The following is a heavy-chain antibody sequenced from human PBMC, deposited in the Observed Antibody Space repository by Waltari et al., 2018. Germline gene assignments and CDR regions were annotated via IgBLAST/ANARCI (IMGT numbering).Heavy chain of an antibody. CDR3: GTSRGGSEEY. Sequence: QLQLQESGPGLVKPSETLSLTCTVSGGSISSDDFYWGWIRQPPGQGLEWIGSISYSGNTYYNASFTSRATVSVDTPKNQFSLMLASVTAADTAVYYCGTSRGGSEEYWGQGRLVIVSS. CDR1: GGSISSDDFY. CDR2: ISYSGNT. V-gene: IGHV4-39*01. J-gene: IGHJ4*01. D-gene: IGHD3-16*01.